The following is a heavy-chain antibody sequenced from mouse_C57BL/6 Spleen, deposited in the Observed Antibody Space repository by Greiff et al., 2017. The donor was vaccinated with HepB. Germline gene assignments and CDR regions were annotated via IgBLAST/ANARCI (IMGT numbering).Heavy chain of an antibody. D-gene: IGHD1-1*02. CDR3: ARRGFLLLFFDY. CDR2: INPNNGGT. J-gene: IGHJ2*01. V-gene: IGHV1-22*01. CDR1: GYTFTDYN. Sequence: EVQLQQSGPELVKPGASVKMSCKASGYTFTDYNMHWVKQSHGKSLEWIGYINPNNGGTSYNQKFKGKATLTVNKSSSTAYMELRSLTSEDSAVYYCARRGFLLLFFDYWGQGTTLTVSS.